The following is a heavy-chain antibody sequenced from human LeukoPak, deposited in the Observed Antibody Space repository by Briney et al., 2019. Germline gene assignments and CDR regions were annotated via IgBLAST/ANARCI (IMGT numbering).Heavy chain of an antibody. Sequence: SETLSLTCIVSGGSISSGDYYWSWIRQPPGKGLEWIGEINHSGSTNYNPSLKSRVTISVDTSKSQFSLKLSSVTAADTAVYYCASHRSATVTRDGASDYWGQGTLVTVSS. D-gene: IGHD4-17*01. CDR1: GGSISSGDYY. V-gene: IGHV4-39*07. CDR3: ASHRSATVTRDGASDY. J-gene: IGHJ4*02. CDR2: INHSGST.